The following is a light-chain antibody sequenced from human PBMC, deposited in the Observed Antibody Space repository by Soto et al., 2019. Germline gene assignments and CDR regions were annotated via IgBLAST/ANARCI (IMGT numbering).Light chain of an antibody. V-gene: IGKV3-15*01. CDR2: GAS. CDR1: QSVSSY. Sequence: EIVLTQSPASLSWSPLEIASLSVMASQSVSSYLAWYQQKPGQAPRLLIYGASTRATGIPARFSGSGSGTEFTLTISSLQSEDFAVYYCQQCSNWPRTFGQGTKVDI. J-gene: IGKJ1*01. CDR3: QQCSNWPRT.